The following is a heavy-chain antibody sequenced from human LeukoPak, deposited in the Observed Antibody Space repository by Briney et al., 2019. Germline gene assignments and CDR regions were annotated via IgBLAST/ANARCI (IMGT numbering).Heavy chain of an antibody. J-gene: IGHJ4*02. V-gene: IGHV4-59*01. D-gene: IGHD3-10*01. CDR2: IYYSGST. Sequence: SETLSLTCTVSAGSISGYYWSWIRQPPGKGLEWIGYIYYSGSTNYNPSLKSRVTISVDTSKNQFSLKLSSVTAADTAVYYCARFLVGPSLRYFDYWGQGTLVTVSS. CDR3: ARFLVGPSLRYFDY. CDR1: AGSISGYY.